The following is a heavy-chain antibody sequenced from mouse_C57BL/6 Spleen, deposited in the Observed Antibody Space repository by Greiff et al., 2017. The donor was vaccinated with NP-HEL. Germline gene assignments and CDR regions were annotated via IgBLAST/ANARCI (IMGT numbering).Heavy chain of an antibody. Sequence: EVKLVESGGGLVQPGGSLKLSCAASGFTFSDYYMYWVRQTPEKRLEWVAYISNGGGSTYYPDTVKGRFTISRDNAKNTLYLQMSRLKSEDTAMYYCARQDYDYDERAFAYWGQGTLVTVSA. D-gene: IGHD2-4*01. CDR3: ARQDYDYDERAFAY. CDR2: ISNGGGST. J-gene: IGHJ3*01. V-gene: IGHV5-12*01. CDR1: GFTFSDYY.